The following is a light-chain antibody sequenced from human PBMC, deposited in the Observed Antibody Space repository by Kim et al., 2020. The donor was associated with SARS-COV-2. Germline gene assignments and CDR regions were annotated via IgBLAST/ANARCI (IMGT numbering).Light chain of an antibody. V-gene: IGKV3-11*01. CDR3: QQRSNSYT. J-gene: IGKJ2*01. CDR2: DAS. CDR1: QSVSSY. Sequence: LSLSPGEGATLSCRASQSVSSYLAWYQQKPGQAPRLLIYDASNRATGIPARFSGSGSGTDFTLTISSLEPEDFAVYYCQQRSNSYTFGQGTKLEI.